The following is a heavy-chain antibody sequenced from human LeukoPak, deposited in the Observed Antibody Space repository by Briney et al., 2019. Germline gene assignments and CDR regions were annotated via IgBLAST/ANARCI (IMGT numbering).Heavy chain of an antibody. Sequence: GESLKISCQGSGYRFTTYWIAWVRQMPGKGLEWMGIIYPGDSDTRYSPSFQGQVTISVDKSISTAYLQRSSLKASDTAMYYCATSGRVDYYDYWGQGTLVKVSS. D-gene: IGHD1-14*01. CDR1: GYRFTTYW. J-gene: IGHJ4*02. V-gene: IGHV5-51*01. CDR2: IYPGDSDT. CDR3: ATSGRVDYYDY.